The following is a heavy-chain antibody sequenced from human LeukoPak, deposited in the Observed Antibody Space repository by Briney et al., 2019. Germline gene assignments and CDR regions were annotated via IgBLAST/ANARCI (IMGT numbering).Heavy chain of an antibody. D-gene: IGHD6-13*01. J-gene: IGHJ4*02. V-gene: IGHV4-34*01. Sequence: SETLSLTCAVYGGSFSDYSWSWIRQPPGKGLEWIGEINHSGGTNHNPSLMSRVIMSVDTSKNQFSLKLSSVTAADTAVYYCARSGGYSSSWSLWGQGTLVTVSS. CDR3: ARSGGYSSSWSL. CDR1: GGSFSDYS. CDR2: INHSGGT.